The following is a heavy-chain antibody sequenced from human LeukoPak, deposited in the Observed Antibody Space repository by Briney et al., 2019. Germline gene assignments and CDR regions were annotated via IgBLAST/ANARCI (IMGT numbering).Heavy chain of an antibody. CDR2: FDPEDGET. D-gene: IGHD3-9*01. CDR1: GYALTELS. CDR3: ATESGVLRYFDWSHGMDV. V-gene: IGHV1-24*01. Sequence: GASVTVSCKVSGYALTELSMHWVRQAPGKGLEWMGGFDPEDGETIYAQKFQGRVTMTEDTSTDTAYMELSSLRSEDTAVYYCATESGVLRYFDWSHGMDVWGQGTTDTVSS. J-gene: IGHJ6*02.